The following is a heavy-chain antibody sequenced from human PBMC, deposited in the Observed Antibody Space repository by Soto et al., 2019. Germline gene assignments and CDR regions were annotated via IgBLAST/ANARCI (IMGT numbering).Heavy chain of an antibody. CDR3: AKDVLRCLEWPLPQGAFDI. CDR1: GFTFSSYA. V-gene: IGHV3-23*01. J-gene: IGHJ3*02. CDR2: ISGSGGST. D-gene: IGHD3-3*01. Sequence: GGSLRLSCAASGFTFSSYAMSWVRQAPGKGLEWVSAISGSGGSTYYADSVKGRFTISRDNSKNTLYLQMNSLRAEDAAVYYCAKDVLRCLEWPLPQGAFDIWGQGTMVTVSS.